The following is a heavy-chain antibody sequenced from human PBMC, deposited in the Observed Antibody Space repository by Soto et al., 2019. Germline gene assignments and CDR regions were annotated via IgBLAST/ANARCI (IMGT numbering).Heavy chain of an antibody. CDR2: INHSGST. CDR3: ESIAAADDY. J-gene: IGHJ4*02. V-gene: IGHV4-34*01. D-gene: IGHD6-13*01. Sequence: PSETLSLTCAVYGGSFSGYYWSWIRQPPGKGLEWIGEINHSGSTNYNPSLKSRVTISVDTSKNQFSLKLSSVTAADTAVYYCESIAAADDYWGQGTLVTVSS. CDR1: GGSFSGYY.